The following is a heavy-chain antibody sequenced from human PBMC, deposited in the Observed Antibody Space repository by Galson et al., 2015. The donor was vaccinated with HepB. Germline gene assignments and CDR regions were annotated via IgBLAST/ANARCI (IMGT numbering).Heavy chain of an antibody. V-gene: IGHV7-4-1*02. CDR2: INTNTGNP. CDR3: ARVYCSGGSCYSNLGYYYGMDV. J-gene: IGHJ6*02. Sequence: SVKASCKASGYAFTSYAMNWVRQAPGQGLEWMGWINTNTGNPTYAQGFTGRFVFSLDTSVSTAYLQISSLKAEDTAVYYCARVYCSGGSCYSNLGYYYGMDVWGQGTTVTVSS. CDR1: GYAFTSYA. D-gene: IGHD2-15*01.